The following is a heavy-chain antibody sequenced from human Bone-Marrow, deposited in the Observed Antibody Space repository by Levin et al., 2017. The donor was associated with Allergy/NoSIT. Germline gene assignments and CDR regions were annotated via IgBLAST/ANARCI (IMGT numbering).Heavy chain of an antibody. D-gene: IGHD5-18*01. CDR3: ARGKLGWRRYSQYYFDY. CDR1: GGSFSGYY. CDR2: INHSGST. Sequence: PSETLSLTCAVYGGSFSGYYWSWIRQPPGKGLEWIGEINHSGSTNYNPSLKSRVTISVDTSKNQFSLKLSSVTAADTAVYYCARGKLGWRRYSQYYFDYWGQGTLVTVSS. V-gene: IGHV4-34*01. J-gene: IGHJ4*02.